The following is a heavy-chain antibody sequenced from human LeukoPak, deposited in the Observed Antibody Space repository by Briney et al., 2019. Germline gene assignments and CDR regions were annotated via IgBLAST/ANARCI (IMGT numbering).Heavy chain of an antibody. CDR1: GGSFSGYY. Sequence: SETLSLTCAVYGGSFSGYYWSWIRQPPGKGLEWIGEINHSGSTNYNPSLKSRVTISVDTSKNQFSLKLSSVTAADTAVYYCARGRRRMNSWNDVLDYWGQGTLVTVSS. CDR3: ARGRRRMNSWNDVLDY. D-gene: IGHD1-20*01. CDR2: INHSGST. J-gene: IGHJ4*02. V-gene: IGHV4-34*01.